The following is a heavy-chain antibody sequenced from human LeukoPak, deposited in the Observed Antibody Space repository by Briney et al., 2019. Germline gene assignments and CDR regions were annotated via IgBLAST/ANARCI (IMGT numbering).Heavy chain of an antibody. CDR1: GITVSSRY. CDR3: ARVTAGPYYFDY. Sequence: GGSLRLSCAASGITVSSRYMSWVRQAPGKGLEWVSVIYSGGSTYYADSVKGRFTISRDNSKNTLYLQMNSLRAEDTAVYYCARVTAGPYYFDYWGQGTLVTVSS. V-gene: IGHV3-53*01. J-gene: IGHJ4*02. CDR2: IYSGGST. D-gene: IGHD6-13*01.